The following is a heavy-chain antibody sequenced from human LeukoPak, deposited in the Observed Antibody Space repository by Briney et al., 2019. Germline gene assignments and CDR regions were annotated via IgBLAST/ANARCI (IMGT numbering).Heavy chain of an antibody. J-gene: IGHJ5*02. V-gene: IGHV3-48*01. Sequence: GGSLRLSCAASGFTFSSYSMNWVRQAPGKGLEWVSYISSSSSTIYYADSVKGRFTISRDNSKNTLYLQMNSLRAEDTAVYYCARRYCSGGSCYSFRGDWFDPWGQGTLVTVSS. CDR3: ARRYCSGGSCYSFRGDWFDP. CDR2: ISSSSSTI. D-gene: IGHD2-15*01. CDR1: GFTFSSYS.